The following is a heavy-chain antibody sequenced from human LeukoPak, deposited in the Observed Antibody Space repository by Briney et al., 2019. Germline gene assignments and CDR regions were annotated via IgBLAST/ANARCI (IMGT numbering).Heavy chain of an antibody. CDR2: ISWNSGSI. V-gene: IGHV3-9*01. CDR3: ARGRFGDPLNC. D-gene: IGHD3-10*01. Sequence: GRSLRLSCAASGFPFDNYAMHWVRQAPGKGLEWVSSISWNSGSIGYVDSVKGRFTISRDNAKNSLYLQMNSLRAEDTALYYCARGRFGDPLNCWGQGTLVTVSS. J-gene: IGHJ4*02. CDR1: GFPFDNYA.